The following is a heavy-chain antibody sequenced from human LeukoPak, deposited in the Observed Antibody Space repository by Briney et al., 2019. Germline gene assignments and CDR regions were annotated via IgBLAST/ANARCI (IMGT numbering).Heavy chain of an antibody. CDR2: ISSSGSTI. CDR3: ALVEMATNAFDI. V-gene: IGHV3-11*01. D-gene: IGHD5-24*01. CDR1: GFTFSDYY. J-gene: IGHJ3*02. Sequence: GGSLRLSCAASGFTFSDYYMSWIRQAPGKGLEWVSYISSSGSTIYYADSVKDRFTISRDNAKNSLYLQMNSLRAEDTAVYYCALVEMATNAFDIWGQGTMVTVSS.